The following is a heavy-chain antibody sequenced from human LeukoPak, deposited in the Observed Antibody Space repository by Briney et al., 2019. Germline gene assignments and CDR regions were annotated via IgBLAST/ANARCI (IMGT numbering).Heavy chain of an antibody. CDR2: IYTSGST. CDR3: ARDSKVRGVVDY. Sequence: SETLSLTCAVYVGSFSGYYWSWIRQPAGKGLEWIGRIYTSGSTNYNPSLKSRVTISVDTSKNQFSLKLSSVTAADTAVYYCARDSKVRGVVDYWGQGTLVTVSS. J-gene: IGHJ4*02. V-gene: IGHV4-4*07. CDR1: VGSFSGYY. D-gene: IGHD3-10*01.